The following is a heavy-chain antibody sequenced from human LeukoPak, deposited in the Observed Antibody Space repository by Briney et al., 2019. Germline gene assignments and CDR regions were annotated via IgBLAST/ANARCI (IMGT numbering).Heavy chain of an antibody. CDR2: IYHSGST. J-gene: IGHJ4*02. CDR1: GGSISSGGYY. CDR3: ARDQSSYGERYFDY. Sequence: PSETLSLTCTVSGGSISSGGYYWSWIRQPPGKGLEWIGYIYHSGSTYYNPSLKSRVTISVDTSKNQFSLKLSSVTAADTAVYYCARDQSSYGERYFDYWGQGTLVTVSS. D-gene: IGHD5-18*01. V-gene: IGHV4-30-2*01.